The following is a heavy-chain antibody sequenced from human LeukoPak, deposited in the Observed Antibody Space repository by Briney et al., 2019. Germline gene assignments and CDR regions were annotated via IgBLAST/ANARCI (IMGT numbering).Heavy chain of an antibody. CDR1: GFTFIDHY. V-gene: IGHV3-72*01. CDR3: VRTGSNSGNLYADGDY. J-gene: IGHJ4*02. D-gene: IGHD1-26*01. CDR2: SRNKANSYTT. Sequence: GGSLRLSCAASGFTFIDHYMDWVRQAPGKGLEWVGRSRNKANSYTTEYAASVKGRFTVSRDDSKTSLYLQMNSLKTEDTDVYYCVRTGSNSGNLYADGDYWGQGTLVTVSS.